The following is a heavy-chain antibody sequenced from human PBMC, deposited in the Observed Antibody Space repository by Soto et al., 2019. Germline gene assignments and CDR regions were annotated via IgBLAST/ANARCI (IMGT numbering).Heavy chain of an antibody. V-gene: IGHV1-2*02. CDR2: INPNSGET. J-gene: IGHJ4*02. CDR3: AIGICRYSDFDD. CDR1: GYTFTAYD. D-gene: IGHD2-15*01. Sequence: ASVKVSCKASGYTFTAYDLHWVRQAPGQGLEWMGWINPNSGETNYAQKFKGRVTMTTDTSISTAYMELSRLRSDDTAVYYCAIGICRYSDFDDWGQGTLVTVSS.